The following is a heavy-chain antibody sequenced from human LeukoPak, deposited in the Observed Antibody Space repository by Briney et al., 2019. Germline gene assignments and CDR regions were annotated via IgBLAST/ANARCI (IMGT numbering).Heavy chain of an antibody. CDR2: INPDTGAT. J-gene: IGHJ6*02. Sequence: ASVKVSCKASGYTFTGYYMHWVRQAPGQGLEWMGWINPDTGATDIARKFQGRVAMTRDTSISAAYMELSRLRSDDTAVYFCTRDHCSYINCYEDYYYGMDVWGQGTTVTVSS. CDR3: TRDHCSYINCYEDYYYGMDV. V-gene: IGHV1-2*02. CDR1: GYTFTGYY. D-gene: IGHD2-15*01.